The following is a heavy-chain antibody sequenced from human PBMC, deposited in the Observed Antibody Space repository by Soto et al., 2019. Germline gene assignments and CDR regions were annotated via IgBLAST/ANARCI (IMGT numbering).Heavy chain of an antibody. CDR2: IWYDGSNK. CDR1: GFTFSSYR. D-gene: IGHD5-12*01. Sequence: LGGSLRLSCAASGFTFSSYRMHWVRQAPGKGLEWVAVIWYDGSNKYYTDSVKGRFTISRDNSKNTLYLQMNSLRAEDTAVYYCARGPPSMVAPFDYWGQGTLVTVSS. CDR3: ARGPPSMVAPFDY. V-gene: IGHV3-33*01. J-gene: IGHJ4*02.